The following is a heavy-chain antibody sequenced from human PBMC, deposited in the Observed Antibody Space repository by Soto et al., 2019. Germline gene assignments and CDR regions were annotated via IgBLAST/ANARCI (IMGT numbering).Heavy chain of an antibody. D-gene: IGHD5-18*01. V-gene: IGHV3-7*04. Sequence: EVQLVESGGGLVQPGGSLRLSCAASGMTFSSYWMSWVRQAPGKGLEWVANIKQDGSEKFYVDSVKGRFTISRDNAKNPLYLLMNSLRAEDTAVYSCARGLSYGNIWGQGTMVTVSS. J-gene: IGHJ3*02. CDR1: GMTFSSYW. CDR3: ARGLSYGNI. CDR2: IKQDGSEK.